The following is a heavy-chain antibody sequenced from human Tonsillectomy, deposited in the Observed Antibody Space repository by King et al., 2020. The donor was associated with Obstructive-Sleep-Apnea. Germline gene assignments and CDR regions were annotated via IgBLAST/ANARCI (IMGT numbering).Heavy chain of an antibody. CDR3: ARESTITDYYYGMDV. D-gene: IGHD1-14*01. V-gene: IGHV3-30*04. Sequence: HVQLVESGGGVVQPGRSLRLSCAASGFTLSDNAMHWVRQAPGKGLEWVAVISYDGTNKYYADSVKGRFTISRDISKNTLNLQMHSLRAEGTAMYYCARESTITDYYYGMDVWGQGTTVTVSS. CDR2: ISYDGTNK. CDR1: GFTLSDNA. J-gene: IGHJ6*02.